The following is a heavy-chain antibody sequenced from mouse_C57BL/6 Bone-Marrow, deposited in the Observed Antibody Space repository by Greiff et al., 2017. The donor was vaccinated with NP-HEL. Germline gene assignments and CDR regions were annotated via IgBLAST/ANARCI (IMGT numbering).Heavy chain of an antibody. D-gene: IGHD1-1*01. CDR1: GYTFTSYW. Sequence: QVQLKQPGAELVKPGASVKMSCKASGYTFTSYWITWVKQRPGQGLEWIGDIYPGSGSTNYNEKFKSKATLTVDTSSSTAYMQLSSLTSEDSAVYYCARTLITTVVAGDYWGQGTTLTVSS. CDR3: ARTLITTVVAGDY. V-gene: IGHV1-55*01. J-gene: IGHJ2*01. CDR2: IYPGSGST.